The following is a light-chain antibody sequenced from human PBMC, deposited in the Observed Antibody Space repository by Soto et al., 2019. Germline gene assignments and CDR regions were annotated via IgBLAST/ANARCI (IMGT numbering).Light chain of an antibody. CDR1: SSDVGKYDR. CDR2: EVT. Sequence: SVLTQPPSVSGSPGQSVTISCTGTSSDVGKYDRVSWYQQPPGTAPRLIMYEVTNRPSGVPARFSGSKSGNTASLTISGLQAEDEADYFCSSYTSVSRYVFGAGTKVTVL. J-gene: IGLJ1*01. CDR3: SSYTSVSRYV. V-gene: IGLV2-18*02.